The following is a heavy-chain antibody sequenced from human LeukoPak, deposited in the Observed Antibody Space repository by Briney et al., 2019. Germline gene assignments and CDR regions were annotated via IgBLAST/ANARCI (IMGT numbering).Heavy chain of an antibody. CDR2: IRNDGSNK. V-gene: IGHV3-30*02. Sequence: GGSLRLSCAASGLTFSSYGMHWVRQAPGKGLEWVAFIRNDGSNKYYADSVKGRFTISRDNSKNTLYLQMNSLRAEDTAVYFCAKDQFKPSGISMLRGVRGYYYNMDVWGKGTTVTISS. CDR3: AKDQFKPSGISMLRGVRGYYYNMDV. J-gene: IGHJ6*03. CDR1: GLTFSSYG. D-gene: IGHD3-10*01.